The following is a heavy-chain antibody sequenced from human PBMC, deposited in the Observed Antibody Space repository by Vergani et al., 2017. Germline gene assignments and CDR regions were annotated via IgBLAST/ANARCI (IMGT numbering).Heavy chain of an antibody. V-gene: IGHV3-21*05. Sequence: EVQLVESGGGLVKPGGSLRLSCAASGFTFSSYSMNWVRQAPGKGLGWVSYISSSSSYTNYADSVKGRFTISRDNAKNSLYLQMNSLRAEDTAVYYCARFMYSSSRFDPWGQGTLVTVSS. CDR1: GFTFSSYS. CDR2: ISSSSSYT. J-gene: IGHJ5*02. D-gene: IGHD6-6*01. CDR3: ARFMYSSSRFDP.